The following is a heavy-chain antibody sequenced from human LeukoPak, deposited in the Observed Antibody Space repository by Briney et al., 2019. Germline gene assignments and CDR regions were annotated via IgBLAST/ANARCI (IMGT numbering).Heavy chain of an antibody. V-gene: IGHV3-23*01. D-gene: IGHD1-26*01. CDR1: GFTFSSYG. Sequence: PGGSLRISCAASGFTFSSYGMSWVRQAPGKGLEWVSAISGSGDNTYYADSVKGLFTISRDNSKNTLYLQMNSLRAEDTALYYCAKQGGSYSGSLDYWGQGTLVTVSS. CDR2: ISGSGDNT. CDR3: AKQGGSYSGSLDY. J-gene: IGHJ4*02.